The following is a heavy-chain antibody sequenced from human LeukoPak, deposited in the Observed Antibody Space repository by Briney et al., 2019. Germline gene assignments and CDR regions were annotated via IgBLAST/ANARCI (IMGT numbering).Heavy chain of an antibody. CDR2: ISWDGGST. V-gene: IGHV3-43D*03. D-gene: IGHD3-10*01. Sequence: GGSLRLSCAASGFTFDDYAMHWVRQAPGTGLEWVSLISWDGGSTYYADSVKGRFTISRDNSKNSLYLQMNSLRAEDTALYYCAKDMAAYYYSSGNIDYWGQGTLVTVSS. J-gene: IGHJ4*02. CDR3: AKDMAAYYYSSGNIDY. CDR1: GFTFDDYA.